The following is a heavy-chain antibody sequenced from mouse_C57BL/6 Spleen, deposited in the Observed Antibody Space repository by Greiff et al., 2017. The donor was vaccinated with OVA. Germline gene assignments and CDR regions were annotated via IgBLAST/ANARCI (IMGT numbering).Heavy chain of an antibody. CDR3: ARGHGNLYYAMDY. CDR1: GYAFSSYW. Sequence: QVQLKQSGAELVKPGASVKISCKASGYAFSSYWMNWVKQRPGKGLEWIGQIYPGDGDTNYNGKFKGKATLTADKSSSTAYMQLSSLTSEDSAVYFCARGHGNLYYAMDYWGQGTSVTVSS. J-gene: IGHJ4*01. D-gene: IGHD2-1*01. V-gene: IGHV1-80*01. CDR2: IYPGDGDT.